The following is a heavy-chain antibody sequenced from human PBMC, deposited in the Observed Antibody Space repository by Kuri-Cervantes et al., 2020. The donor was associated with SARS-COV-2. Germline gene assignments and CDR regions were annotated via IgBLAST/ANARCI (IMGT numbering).Heavy chain of an antibody. CDR2: INHSGST. CDR1: GGSFSGYY. CDR3: ARSLIASAVPGDH. J-gene: IGHJ4*02. Sequence: SETLSLTCAVYGGSFSGYYWSWIRQSPGKGLEWIGEINHSGSTNYNPPLKSRVTISLETSKNQFSLNLSSVTAADTAVYYCARSLIASAVPGDHWGQGTLVTVSS. V-gene: IGHV4-34*01. D-gene: IGHD3-16*01.